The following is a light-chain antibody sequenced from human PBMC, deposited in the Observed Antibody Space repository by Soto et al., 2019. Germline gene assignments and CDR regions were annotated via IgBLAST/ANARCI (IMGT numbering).Light chain of an antibody. CDR1: QTVSSN. CDR3: QQYGGSLQT. Sequence: EIVMPQSSATLSVSPGERATLSCRASQTVSSNLAWYQQRPGQPPNLLIFGASHRAPDIPDRFSGSGSGTDFTLTISRLETEDFAVYDCQQYGGSLQTFGQGTKVDIK. J-gene: IGKJ1*01. CDR2: GAS. V-gene: IGKV3-20*01.